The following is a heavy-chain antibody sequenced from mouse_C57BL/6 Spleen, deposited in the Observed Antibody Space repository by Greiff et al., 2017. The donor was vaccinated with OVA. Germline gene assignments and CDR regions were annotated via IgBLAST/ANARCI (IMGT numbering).Heavy chain of an antibody. CDR3: ARRDYYGSVGGFAY. D-gene: IGHD1-1*01. Sequence: QVQLKESGAELVRPGTSVKVSCKASGYAFTNYLIEWVKQRPGQGLEWIGVINPGSGGTNYNEKFKGKATLTADKSSSTAYMQLSSLTSEDSAVYFCARRDYYGSVGGFAYWGQGTLVTVSA. CDR1: GYAFTNYL. V-gene: IGHV1-54*01. CDR2: INPGSGGT. J-gene: IGHJ3*01.